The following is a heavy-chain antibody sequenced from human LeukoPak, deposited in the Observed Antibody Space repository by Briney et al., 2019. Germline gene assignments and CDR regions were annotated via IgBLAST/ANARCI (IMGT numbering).Heavy chain of an antibody. CDR1: GGTFSSYA. CDR3: ARRGILTGFLFDY. CDR2: IIPIFGTA. D-gene: IGHD3-9*01. J-gene: IGHJ4*02. V-gene: IGHV1-69*13. Sequence: GASVKVSCKASGGTFSSYAISWVRQAPGQGLEWMGGIIPIFGTANYAQKFQGRVTITADESTSTAYMELSSLRSEDTAVYHCARRGILTGFLFDYWGQGTLVTVSS.